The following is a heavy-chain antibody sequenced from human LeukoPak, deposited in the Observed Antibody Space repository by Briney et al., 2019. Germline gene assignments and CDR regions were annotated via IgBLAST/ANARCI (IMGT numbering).Heavy chain of an antibody. J-gene: IGHJ4*02. CDR3: ARGPLEGPDY. Sequence: ASVKVSCKASGYSFTSYAIHWVRQAPGQGLEWMGWIKPGNGDTKYSQRFQGRVTMTRDTSTSTVYMELSSLRSEDTAVYYCARGPLEGPDYWGQGTLVTVSS. CDR2: IKPGNGDT. V-gene: IGHV1-3*01. CDR1: GYSFTSYA. D-gene: IGHD5-24*01.